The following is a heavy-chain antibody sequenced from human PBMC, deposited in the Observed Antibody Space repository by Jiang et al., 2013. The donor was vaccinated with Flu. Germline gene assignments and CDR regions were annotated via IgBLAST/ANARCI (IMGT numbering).Heavy chain of an antibody. Sequence: SGAEVKKPGSSVKVSCKASGGTFSSYAISWVRQAPGQGLEWMGGIIPIFGTANYAQKFQGRVTITADESTSTTYMELSSLRSEDTAVYYCARFEVRPYYYDSSGYYHNWFDPWGQGTLVTVSS. CDR1: GGTFSSYA. V-gene: IGHV1-69*01. CDR2: IIPIFGTA. J-gene: IGHJ5*02. D-gene: IGHD3-22*01. CDR3: ARFEVRPYYYDSSGYYHNWFDP.